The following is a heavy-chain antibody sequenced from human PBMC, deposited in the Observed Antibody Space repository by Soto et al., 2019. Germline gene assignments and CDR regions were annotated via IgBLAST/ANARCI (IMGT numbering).Heavy chain of an antibody. J-gene: IGHJ3*02. CDR3: AAADDWAPGGRI. Sequence: EVQLVESGGGLVQPGGCLRLSCTASGFTFSDYWMSWVRQAPGKGLEWVANIKQDGSQKYYVDSVNGQFTISRDNTKNSLYLQRHRLRVEDTAVYYCAAADDWAPGGRIWGQGTMVTVSS. V-gene: IGHV3-7*01. CDR1: GFTFSDYW. CDR2: IKQDGSQK. D-gene: IGHD3-9*01.